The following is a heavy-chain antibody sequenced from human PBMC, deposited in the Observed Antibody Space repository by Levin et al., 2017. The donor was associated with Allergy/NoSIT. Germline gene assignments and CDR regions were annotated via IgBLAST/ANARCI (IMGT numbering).Heavy chain of an antibody. CDR1: GYILSKSDSN. CDR3: ARSLSRKTAFDV. Sequence: VASVKVSCKTSGYILSKSDSNINWVRQALGQGPEWMGWVNPQSGNSGYTPKFQGRVTMTRDTSTGTAYMELTSLKSDDTAIYYCARSLSRKTAFDVWGQGTLLTVSS. V-gene: IGHV1-8*01. J-gene: IGHJ3*01. CDR2: VNPQSGNS. D-gene: IGHD1-14*01.